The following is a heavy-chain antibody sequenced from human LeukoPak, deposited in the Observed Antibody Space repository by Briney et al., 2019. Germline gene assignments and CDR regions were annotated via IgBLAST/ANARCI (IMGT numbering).Heavy chain of an antibody. J-gene: IGHJ4*02. V-gene: IGHV3-7*04. CDR1: GFSFRTYA. D-gene: IGHD2-21*01. Sequence: PGRSLGLSCAASGFSFRTYAMHWVRQAPGKGLEWVANINQDGSEKSYVDSVEGRFTISRDNAKKSLYLHVNSLRAEDTAVYYCARDIYGGHDYWGQGTLLTVSS. CDR3: ARDIYGGHDY. CDR2: INQDGSEK.